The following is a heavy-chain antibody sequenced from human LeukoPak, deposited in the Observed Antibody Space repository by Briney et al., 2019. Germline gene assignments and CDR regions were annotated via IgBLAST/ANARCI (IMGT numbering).Heavy chain of an antibody. CDR3: AREEVL. V-gene: IGHV4-34*12. J-gene: IGHJ4*02. CDR1: GGSFSGYY. Sequence: PSETLSLTCAVYGGSFSGYYWSWIRQPPGKGLEWIGEIIDSGSTNYNPSLKSRVTIALDTSKNQFSLKLSSVTAADTAVYYCAREEVLWGQGTLVTVSS. CDR2: IIDSGST.